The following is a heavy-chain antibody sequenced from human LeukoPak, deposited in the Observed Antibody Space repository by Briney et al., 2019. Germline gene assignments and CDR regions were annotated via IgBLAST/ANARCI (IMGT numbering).Heavy chain of an antibody. Sequence: AASVKVSCKASGYTFTGYYMHWVRQAPGQGLEWMGWINPNSGGTNYAQKFQGRVTMTRDTSISTAYMELSRLRSDDTAVYYCARESGEGGYDSFDYWGQGTLVTVSS. D-gene: IGHD5-12*01. CDR3: ARESGEGGYDSFDY. V-gene: IGHV1-2*02. CDR2: INPNSGGT. J-gene: IGHJ4*02. CDR1: GYTFTGYY.